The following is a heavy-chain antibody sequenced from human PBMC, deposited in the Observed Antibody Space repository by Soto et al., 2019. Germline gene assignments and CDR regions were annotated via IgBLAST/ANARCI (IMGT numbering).Heavy chain of an antibody. Sequence: LRLSCAASGFTFDDYAMHWVRQAPGKGLEWVSGISWNSGSIGYADSVKGRFTISRDNAKNSLYLQMNSLRAEDTALYYCAKDRWGSSPAEYYYYGMDVWGQGTTVTVSS. CDR2: ISWNSGSI. D-gene: IGHD6-6*01. V-gene: IGHV3-9*01. CDR3: AKDRWGSSPAEYYYYGMDV. CDR1: GFTFDDYA. J-gene: IGHJ6*02.